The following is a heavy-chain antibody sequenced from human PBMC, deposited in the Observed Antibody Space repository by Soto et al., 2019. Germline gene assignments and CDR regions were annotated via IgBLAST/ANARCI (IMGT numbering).Heavy chain of an antibody. Sequence: VQLQESGEGLVKPSETLSLTCTVSGGSVSSYHWTWIRQSPGKGLEWIGYIYYNGPTDYNPSLKSRVTISVSTSKRQFSLRLTSVTAADTAVYYCAREFFWRSSSSPTYYYDLDVWGKGTTVTVSS. J-gene: IGHJ6*03. CDR2: IYYNGPT. D-gene: IGHD6-6*01. V-gene: IGHV4-59*02. CDR3: AREFFWRSSSSPTYYYDLDV. CDR1: GGSVSSYH.